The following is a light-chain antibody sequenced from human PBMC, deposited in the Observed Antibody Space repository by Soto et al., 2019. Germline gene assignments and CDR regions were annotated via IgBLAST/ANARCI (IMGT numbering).Light chain of an antibody. J-gene: IGKJ1*01. V-gene: IGKV3-11*01. CDR3: QQRSNWTPIT. Sequence: EIVVAQSAATLSLSPGERATVPCRTTQSIAGYIAWYQQKPGQAPRLLIYDASNRVTGGPARFSGSGSGTDFTLSISSIVQEEFAVYYCQQRSNWTPITFGQGTKVDI. CDR1: QSIAGY. CDR2: DAS.